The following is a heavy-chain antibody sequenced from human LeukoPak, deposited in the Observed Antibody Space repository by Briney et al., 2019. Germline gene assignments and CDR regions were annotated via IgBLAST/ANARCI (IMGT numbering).Heavy chain of an antibody. D-gene: IGHD1-26*01. CDR2: ISPDGNDK. CDR1: GFTFSSYG. J-gene: IGHJ4*02. CDR3: AQDRPSLVRDDPN. Sequence: GRSLRLSCAASGFTFSSYGMHWVRQAPGKGLDWVAAISPDGNDKFYADSVKGRFTISRDNSRNTLYMQMNSLRADDTAVYYCAQDRPSLVRDDPNWGQGTLVSVSS. V-gene: IGHV3-30*18.